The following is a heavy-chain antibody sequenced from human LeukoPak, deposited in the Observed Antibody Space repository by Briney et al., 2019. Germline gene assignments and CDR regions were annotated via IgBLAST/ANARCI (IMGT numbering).Heavy chain of an antibody. D-gene: IGHD1-26*01. CDR2: VHGDGDNI. J-gene: IGHJ5*02. Sequence: GGSLRLSCAASGFPFSSYAMYWVRQAPGKGLVWVARVHGDGDNISYADSVRGRFTISRDNAKDTLFLHMSSLRPEDTAVYYCARAQVGAPTDLWGQGTLVTVSS. V-gene: IGHV3-74*01. CDR1: GFPFSSYA. CDR3: ARAQVGAPTDL.